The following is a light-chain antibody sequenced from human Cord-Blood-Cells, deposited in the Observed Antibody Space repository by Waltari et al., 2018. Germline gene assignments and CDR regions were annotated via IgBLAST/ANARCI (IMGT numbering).Light chain of an antibody. Sequence: QSVLTQPPSASGTPGQRVTISCSGSSSNLGRNYVYWYQQLPGTAPKLLIYRKQPRPSGVPDRFSGSKSGTSASLAISGLRSEDEADYYCAAWDDSLSGRVFGGGTKLTVL. CDR3: AAWDDSLSGRV. CDR1: SSNLGRNY. J-gene: IGLJ3*02. CDR2: RKQ. V-gene: IGLV1-47*01.